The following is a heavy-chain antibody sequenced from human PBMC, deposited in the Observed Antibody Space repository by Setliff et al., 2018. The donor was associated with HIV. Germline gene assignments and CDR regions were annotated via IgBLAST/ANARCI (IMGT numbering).Heavy chain of an antibody. CDR2: IYYSGST. CDR1: GGSISSGGYY. Sequence: PSETLSLTCTVSGGSISSGGYYWSWIRQHPGKGLEWIGYIYYSGSTYYNPSLKSRVTMSVDTSQNQFSLKLRSVNAADTAVYYCARDWVTRSNYYGSGSPWYFDFWGRGILVTVSS. J-gene: IGHJ2*01. V-gene: IGHV4-31*03. CDR3: ARDWVTRSNYYGSGSPWYFDF. D-gene: IGHD3-10*01.